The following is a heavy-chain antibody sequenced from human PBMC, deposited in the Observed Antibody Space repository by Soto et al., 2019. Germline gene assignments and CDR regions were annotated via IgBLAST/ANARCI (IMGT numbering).Heavy chain of an antibody. D-gene: IGHD3-10*01. CDR3: ARRVIGSSRAFDI. Sequence: PGGSLRLSCAASGFTFTNYGMAWVRQAPGKGLEWVSSISSTGGTTYYADSVKGRFTISRDNSRNTLYLQMNSLRAEDTAVYYCARRVIGSSRAFDIWGQGTMVTVSS. CDR1: GFTFTNYG. V-gene: IGHV3-23*01. J-gene: IGHJ3*02. CDR2: ISSTGGTT.